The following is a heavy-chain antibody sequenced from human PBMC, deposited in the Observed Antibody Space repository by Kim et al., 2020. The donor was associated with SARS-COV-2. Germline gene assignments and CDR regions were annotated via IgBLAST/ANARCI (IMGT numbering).Heavy chain of an antibody. CDR3: AKGIKTTGTFRYYYYGMDV. CDR1: GFTFITYA. V-gene: IGHV3-23*01. D-gene: IGHD1-1*01. Sequence: GGSLRLSCAASGFTFITYAMSWVRQAPGKGLEWVSAISGRGTNTYYADSVKGRFTISRDNSQNNLYLQMTSLRAEDTALYYCAKGIKTTGTFRYYYYGMDVSGHLTTVTLSS. CDR2: ISGRGTNT. J-gene: IGHJ6*02.